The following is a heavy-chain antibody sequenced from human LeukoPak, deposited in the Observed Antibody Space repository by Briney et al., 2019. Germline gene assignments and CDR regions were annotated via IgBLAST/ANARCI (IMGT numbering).Heavy chain of an antibody. CDR2: IYYSGST. CDR1: GDSINSYY. CDR3: ARYRNIVGATFRFFDL. V-gene: IGHV4-59*01. J-gene: IGHJ2*01. Sequence: PSETLSLTCTVSGDSINSYYWSWIRQTPGKGLEWIGYIYYSGSTNYSPSLKSRVTISVDTSKNQFSLKLSSVTAADTAVYYCARYRNIVGATFRFFDLWGRGTLVTVSS. D-gene: IGHD1-26*01.